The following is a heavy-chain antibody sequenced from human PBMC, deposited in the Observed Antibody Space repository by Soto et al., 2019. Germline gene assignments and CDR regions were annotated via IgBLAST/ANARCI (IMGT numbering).Heavy chain of an antibody. J-gene: IGHJ6*02. Sequence: ASVKVSCKASGCTLTTFFMHWVRQAPVQGLEWMGLINPGYPAGRSTTYAQKFQGRVTMTNDTSTSTVYMELSRLRSDDPAVYYRAREAIVARATTGMDVRGQGTTVTVSS. CDR1: GCTLTTFF. D-gene: IGHD1-26*01. CDR2: INPGYPAGRST. CDR3: AREAIVARATTGMDV. V-gene: IGHV1-46*01.